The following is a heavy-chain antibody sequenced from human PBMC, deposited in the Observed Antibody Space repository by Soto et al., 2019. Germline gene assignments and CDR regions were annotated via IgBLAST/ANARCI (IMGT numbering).Heavy chain of an antibody. V-gene: IGHV1-2*04. CDR1: GYTFTGYY. J-gene: IGHJ6*02. CDR3: ARDALYKEEVDYYYYGMDV. CDR2: INPNSGGT. D-gene: IGHD1-20*01. Sequence: AASVKVSCKASGYTFTGYYMHWVRQAPGQGLEWMGWINPNSGGTNYAQKFQGWVTMTRDTSISTAYMELSRLRSDDTAVYYCARDALYKEEVDYYYYGMDVWGQGTTVTVSS.